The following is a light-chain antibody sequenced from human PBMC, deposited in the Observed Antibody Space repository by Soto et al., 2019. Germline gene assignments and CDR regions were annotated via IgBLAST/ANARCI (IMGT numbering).Light chain of an antibody. CDR1: QNITNS. CDR2: AAS. V-gene: IGKV1-39*01. CDR3: QQSYSAPTWT. Sequence: DIQMTQSPFSLSASVGDRVTITCRASQNITNSLNWYRQNPGRAPDLLIYAASSLLGGAPPRFSGSGSGTDFTLTISSLQPEDFATYYCQQSYSAPTWTFGQGTKV. J-gene: IGKJ1*01.